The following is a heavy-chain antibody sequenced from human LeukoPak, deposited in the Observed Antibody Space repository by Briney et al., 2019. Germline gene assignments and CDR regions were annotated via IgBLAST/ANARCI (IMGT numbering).Heavy chain of an antibody. V-gene: IGHV3-7*04. CDR2: IKEDGSDK. D-gene: IGHD2-21*02. J-gene: IGHJ4*02. CDR1: GFTFSSFW. CDR3: ARDQWRLFDY. Sequence: GESLRLSCAASGFTFSSFWMTWVRQAPGKGLEWVANIKEDGSDKYYVDPVKGRFTISRDNAKNSLYLQMNSLRAEDSAVYFCARDQWRLFDYWGQGTLVAVSS.